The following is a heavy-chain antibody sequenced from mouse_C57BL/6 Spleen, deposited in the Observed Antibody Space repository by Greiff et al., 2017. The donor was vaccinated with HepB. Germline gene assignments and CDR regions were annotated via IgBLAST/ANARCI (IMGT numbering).Heavy chain of an antibody. D-gene: IGHD1-1*01. J-gene: IGHJ1*03. CDR2: ILPGSGST. CDR3: ASGYYYGSSYVGWYFDV. CDR1: GYTFTGYW. V-gene: IGHV1-9*01. Sequence: VNVVESGAELMKPGASVKLSCKATGYTFTGYWIEWVKQRPGHGLEWIGEILPGSGSTNYNEKFKGKATFTADTSSNTAYMQLSSLTTEDSAIYYCASGYYYGSSYVGWYFDVWGTGTTVTVSS.